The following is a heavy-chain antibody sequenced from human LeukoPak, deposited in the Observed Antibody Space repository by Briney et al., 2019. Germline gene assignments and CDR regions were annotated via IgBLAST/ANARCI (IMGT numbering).Heavy chain of an antibody. CDR2: INHSGST. Sequence: NTSETLSLTCAVYGGSFSGYYWSWIRQPPGKGLEWIGEINHSGSTNYNPSLKSRVTISVDTSKNQFSLKLSSVTAADAAVYYCARSLTYYDYVWGSYQGYYYYGMDVWGQGTTVTVSS. V-gene: IGHV4-34*01. CDR1: GGSFSGYY. D-gene: IGHD3-16*02. CDR3: ARSLTYYDYVWGSYQGYYYYGMDV. J-gene: IGHJ6*02.